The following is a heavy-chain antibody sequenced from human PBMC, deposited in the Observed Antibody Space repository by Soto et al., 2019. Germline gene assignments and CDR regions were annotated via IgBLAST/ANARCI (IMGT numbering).Heavy chain of an antibody. CDR2: IYRGGST. CDR3: AREVGPYSSSSDGAFDY. CDR1: GFTVSSNY. Sequence: EVHLVESGGGLVQPGGSLRLSCAASGFTVSSNYMNWVRQAPGKGLEWVSIIYRGGSTNYADSVQGRFTISRDNSKNTLYLQMHSLRAEDTAVYYCAREVGPYSSSSDGAFDYWGQGTLVTVSS. J-gene: IGHJ4*02. V-gene: IGHV3-66*01. D-gene: IGHD6-6*01.